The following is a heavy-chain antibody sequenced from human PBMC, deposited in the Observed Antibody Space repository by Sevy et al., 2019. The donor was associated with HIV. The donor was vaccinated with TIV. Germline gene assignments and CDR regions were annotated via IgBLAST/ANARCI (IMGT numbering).Heavy chain of an antibody. Sequence: GGSLRLSCAASGFTFSSYAMHWVRQAPGKGLEWVSGISGSGGSTYYADSVKGRFTISRDNSKNTLYLQMNSLRAEDTAVYYCAKDPDYYDSSGYPGIEDYWGQGTLVTVSS. CDR3: AKDPDYYDSSGYPGIEDY. CDR2: ISGSGGST. CDR1: GFTFSSYA. D-gene: IGHD3-22*01. J-gene: IGHJ4*02. V-gene: IGHV3-23*01.